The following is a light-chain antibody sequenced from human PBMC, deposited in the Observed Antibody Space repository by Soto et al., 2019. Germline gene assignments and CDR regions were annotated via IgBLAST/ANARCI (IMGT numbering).Light chain of an antibody. CDR2: KAS. Sequence: DVQMTQSPSTLSSSLGDRVTITCRASQSISSWLAWYQQKSGKALKLMIYKASGLESGVPSTFSGSGSGTDFTPTISSLQPDDFATYYCQQYNTYSPLTCGGGTKVDIK. CDR1: QSISSW. CDR3: QQYNTYSPLT. V-gene: IGKV1-5*03. J-gene: IGKJ4*01.